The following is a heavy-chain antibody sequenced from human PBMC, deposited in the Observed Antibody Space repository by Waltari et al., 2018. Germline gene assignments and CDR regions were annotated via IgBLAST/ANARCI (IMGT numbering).Heavy chain of an antibody. CDR1: GGSISSYY. V-gene: IGHV4-59*01. D-gene: IGHD5-18*01. J-gene: IGHJ5*02. CDR3: ARGGGYSYGFNWFDP. CDR2: IYYSGST. Sequence: LSLTCTVSGGSISSYYWSWIRQPPGKGLEWIGYIYYSGSTNYNPSLKSRVTISVDTSKNQFSLKLSSVTAADTAVYYCARGGGYSYGFNWFDPWGQGTLVTVSS.